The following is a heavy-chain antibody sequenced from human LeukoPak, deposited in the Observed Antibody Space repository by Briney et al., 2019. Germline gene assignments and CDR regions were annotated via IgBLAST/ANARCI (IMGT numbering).Heavy chain of an antibody. V-gene: IGHV1-18*01. CDR1: GYTFTTYG. CDR2: ISAYNGNK. Sequence: GPSVKVSCKASGYTFTTYGISWGRQAPGQGLEGMGWISAYNGNKNYAPKLQGRVTMTTDTSTSTAYMELRSRRSDDTAVYYWARGRIYDDRRWWLDPLGQGTLVTVSS. J-gene: IGHJ5*02. D-gene: IGHD3-22*01. CDR3: ARGRIYDDRRWWLDP.